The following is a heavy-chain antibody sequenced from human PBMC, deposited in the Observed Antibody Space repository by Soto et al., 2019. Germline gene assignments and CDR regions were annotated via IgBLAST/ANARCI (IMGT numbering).Heavy chain of an antibody. CDR2: ISSGGSAI. J-gene: IGHJ4*02. CDR3: ARVARYNGSPDDY. D-gene: IGHD1-26*01. Sequence: GGSLRLSCAASGFTLSSYEMIWVRQAPGKGLEWVSYISSGGSAIYYADSVKGRFTISRDSAKNSLYLQMNSLRAEDTAVYYCARVARYNGSPDDYRGQGTLVTVSS. CDR1: GFTLSSYE. V-gene: IGHV3-48*03.